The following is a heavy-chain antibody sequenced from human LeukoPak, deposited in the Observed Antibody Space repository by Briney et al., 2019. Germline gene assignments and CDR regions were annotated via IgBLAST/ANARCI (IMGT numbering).Heavy chain of an antibody. CDR1: GFPVRRSYY. Sequence: SETLSLTCTVSGFPVRRSYYWAWIRQPPGKGLEWIGSIYHSGSTYYNPSLKSRVTISLDTSKNQFSLKLSSVTAADTAVYYCASDASYHYYYMDVWGKGTTVTVSS. CDR2: IYHSGST. J-gene: IGHJ6*03. CDR3: ASDASYHYYYMDV. V-gene: IGHV4-38-2*02.